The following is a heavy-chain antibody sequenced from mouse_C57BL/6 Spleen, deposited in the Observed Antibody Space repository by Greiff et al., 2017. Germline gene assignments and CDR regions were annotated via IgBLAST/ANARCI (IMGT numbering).Heavy chain of an antibody. CDR1: GFTFSSYA. Sequence: EVQLVESGGGLVKPGGSLKLSCAASGFTFSSYAMSWVRQTPEKRLEWVATISDGGSYTYYPDNVKGRFTISRDNAKNNLYLQMSHLKSEDTAMYYCARERGLLPPDYWGQGTTLTVSS. CDR3: ARERGLLPPDY. CDR2: ISDGGSYT. J-gene: IGHJ2*01. D-gene: IGHD1-1*01. V-gene: IGHV5-4*01.